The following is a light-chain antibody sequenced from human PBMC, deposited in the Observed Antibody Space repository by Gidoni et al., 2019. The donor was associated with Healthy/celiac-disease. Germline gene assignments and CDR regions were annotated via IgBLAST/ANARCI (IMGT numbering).Light chain of an antibody. CDR3: QQRSNWPLT. Sequence: ELVLTQSPATLSLSPGERATLSCRASQSVSSCLAWYQQKPGQAPRLLIYDASNRATGIPARFSGSGSGTDFTLTISSLEPEDFAVYYCQQRSNWPLTFGGGTKVEIK. CDR1: QSVSSC. V-gene: IGKV3-11*01. CDR2: DAS. J-gene: IGKJ4*01.